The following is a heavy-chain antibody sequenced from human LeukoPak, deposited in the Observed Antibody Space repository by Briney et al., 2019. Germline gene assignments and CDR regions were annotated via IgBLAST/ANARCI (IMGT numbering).Heavy chain of an antibody. CDR3: AGELHRDYYDTSGYFDY. D-gene: IGHD3-22*01. Sequence: GGSLRLSCAASGFTFSDYYMSWIRQAPGKGLEWVSYISSSGSTIYYADSVKGRFTISRDNAKNSLYLQMNSLRAEDTAVYYCAGELHRDYYDTSGYFDYWGQGTLVTVSS. CDR1: GFTFSDYY. V-gene: IGHV3-11*01. CDR2: ISSSGSTI. J-gene: IGHJ4*02.